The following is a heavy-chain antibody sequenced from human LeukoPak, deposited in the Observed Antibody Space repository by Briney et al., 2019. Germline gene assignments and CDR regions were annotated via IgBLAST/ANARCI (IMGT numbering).Heavy chain of an antibody. CDR3: GRETIAATGTSVFFDY. CDR1: GASVSSSGYY. Sequence: SETLSLTCAVSGASVSSSGYYWSWIRQPPGKGLEWIGYIYHSGSTNYNPSLKSRVTISVDTSKNQFSLKLTSMTAADTAVYYCGRETIAATGTSVFFDYWGQGTLVTVSS. D-gene: IGHD6-13*01. V-gene: IGHV4-61*08. J-gene: IGHJ4*02. CDR2: IYHSGST.